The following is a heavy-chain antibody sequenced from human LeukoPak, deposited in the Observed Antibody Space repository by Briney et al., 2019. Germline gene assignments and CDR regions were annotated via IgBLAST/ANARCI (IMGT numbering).Heavy chain of an antibody. CDR1: GGSISSSSYY. J-gene: IGHJ2*01. D-gene: IGHD3-9*01. Sequence: SETLSLTCTVSGGSISSSSYYWGWIRQPPGKGLEWIGSIYYSGSTYYNPSLKSRVTISVDTSKNQFSLKLSSVTAADTAVYYCARQGPGDILTDVPHTYTPERRPWYFDLWGRGTLVTVSS. V-gene: IGHV4-39*01. CDR2: IYYSGST. CDR3: ARQGPGDILTDVPHTYTPERRPWYFDL.